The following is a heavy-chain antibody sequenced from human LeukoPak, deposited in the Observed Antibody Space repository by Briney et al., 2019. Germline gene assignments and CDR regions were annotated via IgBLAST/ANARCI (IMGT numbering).Heavy chain of an antibody. CDR2: ISSSSSYT. J-gene: IGHJ4*02. Sequence: GGSLRLSCAASGFTFSSYSMNWVRQAPGKGLEWVSSISSSSSYTYYADSVKGRFTISRDNAKNSLYLQMNSLRAEDTAVYYCARGAYWGQGTLVTVSS. CDR1: GFTFSSYS. V-gene: IGHV3-21*01. CDR3: ARGAY.